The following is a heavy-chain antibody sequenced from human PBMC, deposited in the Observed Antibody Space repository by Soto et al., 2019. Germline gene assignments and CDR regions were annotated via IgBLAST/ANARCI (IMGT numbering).Heavy chain of an antibody. CDR2: INSDGSST. J-gene: IGHJ5*02. V-gene: IGHV3-74*01. D-gene: IGHD6-6*01. CDR3: ARGRGIAARRDSRFDP. CDR1: GFTFSSYW. Sequence: EVQLVESGGGLVQPGGSLRLSCAASGFTFSSYWMHWVRQAPGKGLVWVSRINSDGSSTSYADSVKGRFTISRDNAKNTLYLQMNSLRAEDTAVYYCARGRGIAARRDSRFDPRGQGTLVTVSS.